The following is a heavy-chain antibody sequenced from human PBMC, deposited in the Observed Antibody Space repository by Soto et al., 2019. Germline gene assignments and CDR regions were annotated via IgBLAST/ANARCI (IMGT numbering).Heavy chain of an antibody. CDR2: ISHDGNTQ. V-gene: IGHV3-30*18. Sequence: QVQLVESGGGVVQPGRSLRLSWAVSGFTFSTYGMHWVRRTRGKGLEWVARISHDGNTQNYADSVKGRFTISRDNAKNMLFLQMDGLRAADTALFYCAKVTYYYSTSGDYVFDHWGQGTLVTVSS. CDR1: GFTFSTYG. CDR3: AKVTYYYSTSGDYVFDH. D-gene: IGHD3-22*01. J-gene: IGHJ4*02.